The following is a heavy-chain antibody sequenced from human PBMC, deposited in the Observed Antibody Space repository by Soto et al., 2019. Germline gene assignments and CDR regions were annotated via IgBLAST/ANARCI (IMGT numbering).Heavy chain of an antibody. CDR2: ISGSGSYT. CDR3: VRDPSTYYGGRKAFGAFEI. V-gene: IGHV3-11*06. Sequence: GGSLRLSCVTSVFTFSDYYMGWVRQAPGKGLELVSYISGSGSYTLYADSVKGRFTVSRDNANNSLSLLMSSLRGEDTAIYYCVRDPSTYYGGRKAFGAFEIWG. D-gene: IGHD2-21*01. J-gene: IGHJ3*02. CDR1: VFTFSDYY.